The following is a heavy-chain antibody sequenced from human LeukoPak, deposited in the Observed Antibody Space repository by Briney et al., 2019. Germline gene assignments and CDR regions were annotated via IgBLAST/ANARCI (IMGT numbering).Heavy chain of an antibody. V-gene: IGHV4-59*01. CDR1: GGSISSYY. J-gene: IGHJ4*02. CDR3: ARDPRSGSYLDY. D-gene: IGHD3-10*01. Sequence: PSETLSLTCTVSGGSISSYYWSWIRQPPGKGPEWIGYIYYSGSTNYNPSLKSRVTISVDTSKNQFSLKLSSVTAADTAVYYCARDPRSGSYLDYWGQGTLVTVSS. CDR2: IYYSGST.